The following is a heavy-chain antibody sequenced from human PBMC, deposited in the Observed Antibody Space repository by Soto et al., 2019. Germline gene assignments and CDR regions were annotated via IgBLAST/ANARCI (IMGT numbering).Heavy chain of an antibody. D-gene: IGHD6-13*01. CDR1: GGSISSSIYY. CDR2: VYHNGST. J-gene: IGHJ4*02. V-gene: IGHV4-39*01. Sequence: PSETLSLTCTVSGGSISSSIYYWDWIRQPPGKGLEWIGSVYHNGSTYYNPSLKSRVTMSVDTSKNQFSLRLSSVTAADTALYYCAGKTRSSWYFSDNWGQGTLVTVSS. CDR3: AGKTRSSWYFSDN.